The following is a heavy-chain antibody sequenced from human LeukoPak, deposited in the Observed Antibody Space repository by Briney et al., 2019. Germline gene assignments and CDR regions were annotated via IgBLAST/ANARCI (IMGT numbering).Heavy chain of an antibody. Sequence: GGSLRLSCAASGFTFSSYWMNWVRQAPGKGLEWVANIKLDGSEEYYVDSVKGRFTISRDNAKNSLYLQMNSLRAEDTALYYCARDYFGSPSALDYWGQGTLVTVSS. V-gene: IGHV3-7*03. CDR1: GFTFSSYW. CDR2: IKLDGSEE. J-gene: IGHJ4*02. D-gene: IGHD1-26*01. CDR3: ARDYFGSPSALDY.